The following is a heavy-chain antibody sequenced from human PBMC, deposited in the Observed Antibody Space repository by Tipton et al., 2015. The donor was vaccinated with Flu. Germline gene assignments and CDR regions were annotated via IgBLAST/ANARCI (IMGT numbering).Heavy chain of an antibody. J-gene: IGHJ5*01. D-gene: IGHD7-27*01. CDR3: ARDYGDLNWFDS. CDR2: IYITGST. CDR1: SGSITSSSYF. V-gene: IGHV4-39*07. Sequence: TLSLTCTVSSGSITSSSYFWGWIRQPPGKGLEWIGSIYITGSTYYNPSLKSRVTISVDTSKNRFSLKLNSVSAADTAVYYCARDYGDLNWFDSWGQGKVVTVSS.